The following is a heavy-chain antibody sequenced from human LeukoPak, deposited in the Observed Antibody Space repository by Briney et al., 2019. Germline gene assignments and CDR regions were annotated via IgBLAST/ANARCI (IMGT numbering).Heavy chain of an antibody. V-gene: IGHV3-48*03. D-gene: IGHD5-18*01. CDR3: AGIQLWLRVDYYGMDV. Sequence: PGGSLRLSCAASGFTFSSYEMNWVRQAPGKGLEWVSYISSSKSTIYYADSVKGRFTISRDNAKNSLYLQMNSLRVEDTAVYYCAGIQLWLRVDYYGMDVWGQGTTVTVSS. CDR1: GFTFSSYE. J-gene: IGHJ6*02. CDR2: ISSSKSTI.